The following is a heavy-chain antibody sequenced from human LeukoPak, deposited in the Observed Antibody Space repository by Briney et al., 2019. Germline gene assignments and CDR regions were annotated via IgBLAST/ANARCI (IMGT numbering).Heavy chain of an antibody. CDR1: GFSFSTFG. D-gene: IGHD2-21*02. Sequence: GGSLRLSCAASGFSFSTFGMHWVRQTPGKGLEWVSHISKDESNKYYADSVKGRFTVSRDTSKNTLFLQMNSLRVEDTAVYYCAKTVVTAIRGGFDYWGRGTLVTVSS. V-gene: IGHV3-30*18. CDR3: AKTVVTAIRGGFDY. J-gene: IGHJ4*02. CDR2: ISKDESNK.